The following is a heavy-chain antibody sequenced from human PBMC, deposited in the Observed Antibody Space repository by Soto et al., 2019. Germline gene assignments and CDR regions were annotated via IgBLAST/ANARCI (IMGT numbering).Heavy chain of an antibody. D-gene: IGHD6-6*01. J-gene: IGHJ4*02. CDR1: GSTFTSSA. V-gene: IGHV1-58*01. CDR2: IVVGSGNT. Sequence: SVKVSCQASGSTFTSSAVQWVRQARGQRLEWIGWIVVGSGNTNYAQKFQERVTVTRDMSTSTAYMELSSLRSEDTAVYYCAARLYSSSSGYYWGQGTLVTVSS. CDR3: AARLYSSSSGYY.